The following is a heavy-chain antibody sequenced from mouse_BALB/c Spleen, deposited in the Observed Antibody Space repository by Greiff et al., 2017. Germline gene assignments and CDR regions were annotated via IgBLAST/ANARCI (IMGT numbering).Heavy chain of an antibody. Sequence: EVQRVESGGGLVQPGGSLKLSCAASGFTFSSYGMSWVRQTPDKRLELVATINSNGGSTYYPDSVKGRFTISRDNAKNTLYLQMSSLKSEDTAMYYCARDRERYRYGAMDDWGEGTSVTVSS. J-gene: IGHJ4*01. CDR3: ARDRERYRYGAMDD. V-gene: IGHV5-6-3*01. CDR1: GFTFSSYG. CDR2: INSNGGST. D-gene: IGHD2-14*01.